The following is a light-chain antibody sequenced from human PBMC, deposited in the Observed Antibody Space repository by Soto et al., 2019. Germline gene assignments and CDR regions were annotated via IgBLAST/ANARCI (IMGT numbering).Light chain of an antibody. V-gene: IGLV2-14*01. Sequence: QSVLTQPASVSGSPGQSITISCTGTSSDVGGYNYVSSYQQHPGKAPKLMIYEVSNRPSGVSNRFSGSKSGNTASLTISGLQAEDEADYYCSSYTSSSTLVFGGGTKVTVL. CDR3: SSYTSSSTLV. CDR2: EVS. CDR1: SSDVGGYNY. J-gene: IGLJ2*01.